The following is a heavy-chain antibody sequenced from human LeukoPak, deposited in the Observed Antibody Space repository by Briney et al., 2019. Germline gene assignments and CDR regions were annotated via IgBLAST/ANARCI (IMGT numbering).Heavy chain of an antibody. CDR1: GFTFSSYW. J-gene: IGHJ4*02. Sequence: PGGSLRLSCAASGFTFSSYWMSWVRQAPGKGLEWVANIKQDGSEKYYVDSVKGRFTISRDNAKNSLYLQMNSLRAEDTAVYYCASGSGFDCSSTSCSYFDYWGQGTLVTVSS. D-gene: IGHD2-2*01. CDR3: ASGSGFDCSSTSCSYFDY. V-gene: IGHV3-7*01. CDR2: IKQDGSEK.